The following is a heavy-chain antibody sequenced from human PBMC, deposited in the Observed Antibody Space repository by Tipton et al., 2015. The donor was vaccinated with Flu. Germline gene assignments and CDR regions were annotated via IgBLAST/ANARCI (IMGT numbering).Heavy chain of an antibody. CDR3: ASGTVYYDSSGYYVDAFDI. J-gene: IGHJ3*02. CDR2: IYYSGST. CDR1: GGSISSGGYY. D-gene: IGHD3-22*01. Sequence: TLSLTCTVSGGSISSGGYYWSWIRQHPGKGLEWIGYIYYSGSTYYNPSLKSRVTISVDTSKNQFSLKLSSVTAADTAVYYCASGTVYYDSSGYYVDAFDIWGQGTMVPVSS. V-gene: IGHV4-31*03.